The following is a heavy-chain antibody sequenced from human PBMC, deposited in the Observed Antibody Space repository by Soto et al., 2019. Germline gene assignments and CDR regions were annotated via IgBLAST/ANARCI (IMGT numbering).Heavy chain of an antibody. J-gene: IGHJ4*02. Sequence: QVQLVQSGAEVKKPGASVKVSCKASGYTFTSYGISWVRQAPGQGLEWMGWISAYNGNTNYAQKLQGRVTMTTDTSTSTAYMELRSLRSDDTAVYYCASSSPIAYSGYDLRQLDYWGQGTLVTVSS. CDR1: GYTFTSYG. V-gene: IGHV1-18*01. CDR2: ISAYNGNT. D-gene: IGHD5-12*01. CDR3: ASSSPIAYSGYDLRQLDY.